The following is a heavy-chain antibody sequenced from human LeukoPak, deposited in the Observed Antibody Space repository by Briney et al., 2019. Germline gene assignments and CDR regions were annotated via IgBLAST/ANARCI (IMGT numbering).Heavy chain of an antibody. Sequence: GESLKISCKSPGYSFTSYWIAWVRQMPGKGLEWMGIIYPGDSSTTYSPSFRGQVTISADKSITTAYLQWSSLEASDTAIYYCARHVGPGMPVTTELSSYYYYHGMDVWGKGTTVTVSS. CDR1: GYSFTSYW. CDR2: IYPGDSST. D-gene: IGHD4-17*01. J-gene: IGHJ6*04. V-gene: IGHV5-51*01. CDR3: ARHVGPGMPVTTELSSYYYYHGMDV.